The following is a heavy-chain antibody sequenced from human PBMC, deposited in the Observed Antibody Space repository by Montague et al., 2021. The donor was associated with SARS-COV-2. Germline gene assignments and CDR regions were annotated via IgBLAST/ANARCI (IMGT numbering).Heavy chain of an antibody. CDR2: IYYSGST. Sequence: SETLSLTCTVSGGSISSSSNYWGWIRQPPGKGLEWIGNIYYSGSTYYNPSLKSRVTISVDTSKNQFSLKLSSATAADTAVYYCARLNFHITILGVVSSRVFDYWGQGTLVTVSS. D-gene: IGHD3-3*01. CDR3: ARLNFHITILGVVSSRVFDY. J-gene: IGHJ4*02. CDR1: GGSISSSSNY. V-gene: IGHV4-39*01.